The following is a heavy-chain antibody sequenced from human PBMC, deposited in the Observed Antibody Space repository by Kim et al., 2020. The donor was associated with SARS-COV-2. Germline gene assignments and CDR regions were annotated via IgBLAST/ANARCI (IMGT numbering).Heavy chain of an antibody. CDR2: IWYDGSNK. D-gene: IGHD3-3*01. V-gene: IGHV3-33*01. J-gene: IGHJ6*02. CDR1: GFTFSSYG. Sequence: GGSLRLSCAASGFTFSSYGMHWVRQAPGKGLEWVAVIWYDGSNKYYADSVKGRFTISRDNSKNTLYLQMNSLRAEDTAVYYCARDFLFQGNYYYYGMDVWGQGTTVTVSS. CDR3: ARDFLFQGNYYYYGMDV.